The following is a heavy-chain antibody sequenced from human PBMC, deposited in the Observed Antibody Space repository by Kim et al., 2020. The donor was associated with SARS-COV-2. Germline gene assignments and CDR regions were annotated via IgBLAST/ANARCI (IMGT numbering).Heavy chain of an antibody. CDR3: AGTRGDSKYYFDY. Sequence: SETLSLTCAVYGGSFSGYYWSWIRQPPGKGLEWIGEINHSGSTNYNPSLKSRVTISVDTSKNQFSLKLSSVTAADTAVYYCAGTRGDSKYYFDYWGQGTLVTVSS. V-gene: IGHV4-34*01. CDR1: GGSFSGYY. J-gene: IGHJ4*02. D-gene: IGHD2-21*02. CDR2: INHSGST.